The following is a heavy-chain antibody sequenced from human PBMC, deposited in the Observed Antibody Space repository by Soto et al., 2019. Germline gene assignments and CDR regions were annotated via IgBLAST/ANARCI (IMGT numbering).Heavy chain of an antibody. CDR3: ARDLGRLMGATPGY. CDR2: ISYDGSNK. Sequence: GGSLRLSCAASGFTFSSYGMHWVRQAPGKGLEWVAVISYDGSNKYYADSVKGRFTISRDNAKNSLYLQMNSLRAEDTAVYYCARDLGRLMGATPGYWGQGTLVTVSS. CDR1: GFTFSSYG. J-gene: IGHJ4*02. D-gene: IGHD1-26*01. V-gene: IGHV3-30*03.